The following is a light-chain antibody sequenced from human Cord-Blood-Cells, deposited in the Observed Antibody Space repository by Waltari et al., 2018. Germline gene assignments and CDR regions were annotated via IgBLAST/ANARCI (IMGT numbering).Light chain of an antibody. CDR2: DVS. J-gene: IGLJ3*02. V-gene: IGLV2-14*01. CDR3: SSYTSSSTWV. CDR1: SSDVGGYHY. Sequence: QSALTQPASVSGSPGQSITISCTGTSSDVGGYHYFSWYQQHPGKAPKLMIYDVSKRPSGVSNRFSGSKSGNTASLTLSGLQAEDEADYYCSSYTSSSTWVFGGGTKLTVL.